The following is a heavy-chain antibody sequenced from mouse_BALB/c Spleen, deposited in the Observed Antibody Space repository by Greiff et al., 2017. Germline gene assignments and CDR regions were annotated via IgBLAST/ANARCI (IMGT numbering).Heavy chain of an antibody. CDR3: ARDDYDPWFAY. J-gene: IGHJ3*01. D-gene: IGHD2-4*01. CDR2: IYPGNVNT. V-gene: IGHV1S56*01. CDR1: GYTFTSYY. Sequence: VQLQQSGPELVKPGASVRISCKASGYTFTSYYIHWVKQRPGQGLEWIGWIYPGNVNTKYNEKFKGKATLTADKSSSTAYMQLSSLTSEDSAVYFCARDDYDPWFAYWGQGTLVTVSA.